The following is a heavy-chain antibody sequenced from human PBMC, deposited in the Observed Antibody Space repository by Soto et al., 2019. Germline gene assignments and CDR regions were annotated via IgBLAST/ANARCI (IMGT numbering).Heavy chain of an antibody. CDR1: GFTFRSNAW. CDR3: TTEPNVGHDY. CDR2: IKSKTDGGTT. D-gene: IGHD1-1*01. J-gene: IGHJ4*02. Sequence: GGSLRLSCAASGFTFRSNAWMNWVRQAPGKGLEWVGRIKSKTDGGTTDYAAPVKGRFTISRDDSKNTLYLQMNSLKTEDTAVYYCTTEPNVGHDYWGQGTLVTVSS. V-gene: IGHV3-15*07.